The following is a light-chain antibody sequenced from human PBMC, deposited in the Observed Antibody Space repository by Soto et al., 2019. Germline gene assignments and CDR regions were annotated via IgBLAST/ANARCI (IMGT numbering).Light chain of an antibody. J-gene: IGLJ3*02. V-gene: IGLV1-40*01. CDR2: GNS. Sequence: QSVLTQPPSVSGAPGQRVTISCTGSSSNIGAGYDVHWYQQLPGTAPKRLIYGNSNRPSGVPDRFSGSKSGTSASLAITGLQAEDEADYYCQSYDSSLSGSRVFGGGTTLTVL. CDR1: SSNIGAGYD. CDR3: QSYDSSLSGSRV.